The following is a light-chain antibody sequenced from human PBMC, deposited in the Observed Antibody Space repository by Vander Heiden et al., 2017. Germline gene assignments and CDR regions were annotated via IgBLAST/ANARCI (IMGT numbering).Light chain of an antibody. CDR1: TSISSY. J-gene: IGKJ4*01. CDR2: EAS. Sequence: ETVPPQSPATLSLSPGERATLSCRASTSISSYLAWYQQKPGQAPRLLIYEASNRATGIPARFSGSGSGTDLTLTISRLESEDFAVYYCQQRRNWPLTFGGGTKVEIK. V-gene: IGKV3-11*01. CDR3: QQRRNWPLT.